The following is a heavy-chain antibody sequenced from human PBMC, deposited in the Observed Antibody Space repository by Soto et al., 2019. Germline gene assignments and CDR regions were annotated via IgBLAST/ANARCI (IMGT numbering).Heavy chain of an antibody. Sequence: SETLSLTSIVSGCSISGYYWGWVRQPPGKGLEWTGYIYYSGSTNYNPSLKSRVTISVDTSKNQFSLKLSSVTAADTAVYYCARQAYDGYGDPYYFDYWGQGTLVTVSS. CDR2: IYYSGST. CDR3: ARQAYDGYGDPYYFDY. V-gene: IGHV4-59*08. CDR1: GCSISGYY. J-gene: IGHJ4*02. D-gene: IGHD4-17*01.